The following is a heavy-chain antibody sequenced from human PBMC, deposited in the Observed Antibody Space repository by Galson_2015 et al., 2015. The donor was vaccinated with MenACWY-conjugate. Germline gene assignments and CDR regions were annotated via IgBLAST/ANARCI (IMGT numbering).Heavy chain of an antibody. D-gene: IGHD3-22*01. V-gene: IGHV5-51*01. CDR2: IYPGDSDT. CDR1: GYSFTSYW. Sequence: QSGAEVKKPGESLKISCKGSGYSFTSYWIGWVRQMPGKGLEWMGIIYPGDSDTRYSPSFQGQVTISADKSISTAYLQWSSLKASDTAMYYCAYDSSGYYRYDAFDIWGQGTMVTVSS. J-gene: IGHJ3*02. CDR3: AYDSSGYYRYDAFDI.